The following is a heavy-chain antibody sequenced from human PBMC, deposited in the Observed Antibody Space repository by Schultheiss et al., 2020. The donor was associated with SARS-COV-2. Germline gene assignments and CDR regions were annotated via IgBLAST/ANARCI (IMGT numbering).Heavy chain of an antibody. Sequence: SETLSLTCAVYGGSFSSYYWSWIRQPPGKGLEWIGYIYYSGSTYYNPSLKSRVTISVDTSKNQFSLKLSSVTAADTAVYYCARSSTVTRFDYWGQGTLVTVSS. CDR1: GGSFSSYY. CDR2: IYYSGST. CDR3: ARSSTVTRFDY. D-gene: IGHD4-17*01. J-gene: IGHJ4*02. V-gene: IGHV4-59*06.